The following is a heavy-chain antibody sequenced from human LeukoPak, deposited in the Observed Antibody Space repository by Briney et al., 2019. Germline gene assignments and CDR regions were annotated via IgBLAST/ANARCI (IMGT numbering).Heavy chain of an antibody. D-gene: IGHD2-21*02. Sequence: SQTLSLTCAVSGGSISSGGYSWSWIRQPPGKCLEWIGYIYHSGSTYYNPSLKSRVTISVDRSKNQFSLKLSSVTAADTAVYYCARDMTAGGWFDPWGQGTMVTVSS. V-gene: IGHV4-30-2*01. CDR1: GGSISSGGYS. CDR2: IYHSGST. J-gene: IGHJ5*02. CDR3: ARDMTAGGWFDP.